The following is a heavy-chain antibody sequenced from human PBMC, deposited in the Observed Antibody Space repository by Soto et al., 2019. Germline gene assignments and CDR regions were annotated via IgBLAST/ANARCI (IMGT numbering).Heavy chain of an antibody. Sequence: PGGSLRLSCAASGFSFSISPMHWVRQAPGKGPEWVALISYDGTNKFYADSVKGRFTISRDNSRDTLYLQMNSLRVDDTAVYYCGKERRGSGWSVCNFWGQGALVTVSS. V-gene: IGHV3-30-3*01. CDR3: GKERRGSGWSVCNF. D-gene: IGHD6-19*01. CDR2: ISYDGTNK. CDR1: GFSFSISP. J-gene: IGHJ4*02.